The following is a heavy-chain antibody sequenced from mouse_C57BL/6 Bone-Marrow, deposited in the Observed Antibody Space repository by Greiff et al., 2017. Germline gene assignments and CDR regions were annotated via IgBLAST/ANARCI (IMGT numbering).Heavy chain of an antibody. Sequence: VQLQQSGAELVRPGTSVKVSCTASGYAFTNYLIEWVKQRPGQGLEWIGVINPGSGGTNYNEKFKGKATLTADTSSSTAYMQLSSLTSEDSAVYFCAKVTGAPYGGRGTLITVTA. J-gene: IGHJ3*01. CDR3: AKVTGAPY. V-gene: IGHV1-54*01. CDR2: INPGSGGT. CDR1: GYAFTNYL. D-gene: IGHD4-1*01.